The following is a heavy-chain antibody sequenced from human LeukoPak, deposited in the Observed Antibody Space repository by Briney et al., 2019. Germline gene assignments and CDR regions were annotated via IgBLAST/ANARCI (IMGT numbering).Heavy chain of an antibody. CDR3: ASGGSSGWYEGVHY. J-gene: IGHJ4*02. CDR2: IYYSGST. V-gene: IGHV4-59*08. CDR1: GGSISSYY. D-gene: IGHD6-19*01. Sequence: PSETLSLTCTVSGGSISSYYWSWIRQPPGKGLEWIGYIYYSGSTNYNPSLKSRVTISVDTSKNQFSLKLSSVTAADTAVYYCASGGSSGWYEGVHYWGQGTLVTVSS.